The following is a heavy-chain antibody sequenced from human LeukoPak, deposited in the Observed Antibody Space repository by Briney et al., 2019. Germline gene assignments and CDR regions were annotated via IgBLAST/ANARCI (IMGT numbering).Heavy chain of an antibody. CDR1: GYTFTNYA. Sequence: ASVKVSCKASGYTFTNYAIRWVRQAPGQGLEWMGWISAYNGNTNYAQKLQGRVTMTTDTSTSTAYMELRSLRSDDTAVYYCARVPLLRYFDWLLSRPFDFWGQGTLVTVSS. CDR3: ARVPLLRYFDWLLSRPFDF. V-gene: IGHV1-18*01. D-gene: IGHD3-9*01. J-gene: IGHJ4*02. CDR2: ISAYNGNT.